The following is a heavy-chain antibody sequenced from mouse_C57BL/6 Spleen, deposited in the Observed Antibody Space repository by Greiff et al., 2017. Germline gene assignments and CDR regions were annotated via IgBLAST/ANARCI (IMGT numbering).Heavy chain of an antibody. D-gene: IGHD2-14*01. J-gene: IGHJ1*03. Sequence: VQLQQPGAELVMPGASVKLSCKASGYTFTSYWMHWVKQRPGQGLEWIGEIDPSDSYTNYNQKFKGKSTLTVDKSSSTAYMQLSSLTSEDSAVYYCARREYDPWYFDVWGTGTTVTVSS. CDR1: GYTFTSYW. CDR3: ARREYDPWYFDV. CDR2: IDPSDSYT. V-gene: IGHV1-69*01.